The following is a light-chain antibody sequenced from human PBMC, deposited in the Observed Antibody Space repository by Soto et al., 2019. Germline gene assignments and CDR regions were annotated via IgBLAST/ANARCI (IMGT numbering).Light chain of an antibody. CDR1: SSDVGGYNY. J-gene: IGLJ2*01. CDR2: DVS. V-gene: IGLV2-14*01. Sequence: QSALTQPDSVSGSPGQSITISCTGTSSDVGGYNYVSWYQQHPGKAPKLLIYDVSTRPSGVANRFSGSKSGNTASLTISGLQAEDEADYYCSSYTSSSTLVVFGEGTKLTVL. CDR3: SSYTSSSTLVV.